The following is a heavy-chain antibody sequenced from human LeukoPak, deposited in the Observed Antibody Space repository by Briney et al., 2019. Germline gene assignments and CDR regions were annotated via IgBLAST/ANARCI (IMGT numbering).Heavy chain of an antibody. V-gene: IGHV4-4*02. CDR2: IYHSGNA. CDR3: ARDSPSGSSWFFDY. D-gene: IGHD6-13*01. Sequence: SETLSLTCAVSGGSINGSEWWNWVRQPPGKGLEWIGEIYHSGNANYNPSLKSRVAISIDKSKNQFSLKLNSVTAADTAVYYCARDSPSGSSWFFDYWGQGTQVTVSS. J-gene: IGHJ4*02. CDR1: GGSINGSEW.